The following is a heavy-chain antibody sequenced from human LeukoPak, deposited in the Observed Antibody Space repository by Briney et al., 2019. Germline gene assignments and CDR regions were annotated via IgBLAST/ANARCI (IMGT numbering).Heavy chain of an antibody. J-gene: IGHJ4*02. V-gene: IGHV3-11*01. CDR1: GFTFSDYY. CDR2: ISSSSSTI. Sequence: GGSLRLSCAASGFTFSDYYMSWIRQAPGKGLEWVSYISSSSSTIYYADSVKGRFTISRDNAKNSLYLQMNSLRAEDTAVYYCARVISDYVWGSYRSTYFDYWGQGTLVTVSS. D-gene: IGHD3-16*02. CDR3: ARVISDYVWGSYRSTYFDY.